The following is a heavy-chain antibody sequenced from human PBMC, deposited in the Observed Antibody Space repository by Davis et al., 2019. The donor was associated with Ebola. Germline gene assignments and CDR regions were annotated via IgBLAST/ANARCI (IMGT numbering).Heavy chain of an antibody. D-gene: IGHD4-17*01. J-gene: IGHJ4*02. V-gene: IGHV1-2*02. CDR2: INPNSGGT. Sequence: ASVKVSCKASGYTFTGYYMHWVRQAPGQGLEWMGWINPNSGGTNYAQKFQGRVTMTRDTSISTAYMELSRLRSDDTAVYYCARGYGDYHWLVGATTGVDYWGQGTLVTVSS. CDR1: GYTFTGYY. CDR3: ARGYGDYHWLVGATTGVDY.